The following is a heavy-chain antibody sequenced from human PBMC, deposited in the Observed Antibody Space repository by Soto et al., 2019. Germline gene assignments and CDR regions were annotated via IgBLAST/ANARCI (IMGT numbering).Heavy chain of an antibody. V-gene: IGHV3-7*01. D-gene: IGHD2-15*01. CDR1: GFTFSNYW. CDR3: SRDVVVGAKALNY. J-gene: IGHJ4*02. CDR2: IKEDGSEK. Sequence: LRLSCAASGFTFSNYWMTWGRQAPGKGLEWVANIKEDGSEKHYVDSVKGRFTISRDNAKNSLYLQMNSLRVEDTAVYFCSRDVVVGAKALNYWGQGALVTVSS.